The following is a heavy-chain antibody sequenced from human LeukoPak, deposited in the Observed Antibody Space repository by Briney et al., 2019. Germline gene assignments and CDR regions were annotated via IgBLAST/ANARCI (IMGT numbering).Heavy chain of an antibody. CDR2: TYYASKWSY. V-gene: IGHV6-1*01. D-gene: IGHD3-10*01. CDR1: GDSVSRALAG. Sequence: SQTLSLTCAISGDSVSRALAGWSWIRQSPSRGLEWLGRTYYASKWSYDYAVSVKSRISINPDTSQNQFSLHLNSVTPEDTAVYYCVRQASWSFSWHFDLWGRGTLVTVSS. J-gene: IGHJ2*01. CDR3: VRQASWSFSWHFDL.